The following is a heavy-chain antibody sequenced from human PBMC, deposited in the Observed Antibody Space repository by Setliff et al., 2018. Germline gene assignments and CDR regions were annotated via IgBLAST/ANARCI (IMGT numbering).Heavy chain of an antibody. D-gene: IGHD3-22*01. CDR1: GYSISSGYY. CDR3: ARVAPHYYDSSGPSFDY. CDR2: IYHSGST. V-gene: IGHV4-38-2*01. J-gene: IGHJ4*02. Sequence: SETLSLTCAVSGYSISSGYYWGWIRQPPGKGLEWIGSIYHSGSTYYNPSLKSRVTISVDTSKNQFSLKLSSVTAADTAVYYCARVAPHYYDSSGPSFDYWGQGTLVTVSS.